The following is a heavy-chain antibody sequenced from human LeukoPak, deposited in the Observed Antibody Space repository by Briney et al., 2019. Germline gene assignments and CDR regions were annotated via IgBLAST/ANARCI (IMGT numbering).Heavy chain of an antibody. Sequence: ASVKVSCKASGYTFTSYYMHWVRQAPGQGLEWMGIINPSGGSTSYAQKFQGRVTMTRDTSTSTVYMELSSLRSEDTAVYYCASGDVTYYYDSSGYTPWGRAFDIWGQGTMVTVSS. CDR1: GYTFTSYY. CDR3: ASGDVTYYYDSSGYTPWGRAFDI. CDR2: INPSGGST. J-gene: IGHJ3*02. D-gene: IGHD3-22*01. V-gene: IGHV1-46*03.